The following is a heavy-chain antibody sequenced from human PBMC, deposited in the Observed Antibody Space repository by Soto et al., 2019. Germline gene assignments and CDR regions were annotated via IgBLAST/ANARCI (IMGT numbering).Heavy chain of an antibody. V-gene: IGHV3-33*01. CDR1: GVTFSSYA. Sequence: QVQLVESGGGVVQPGRSLRLSCAASGVTFSSYAMHWVRQAPGKGLEWVAVIWSDGSKKYYGDSVKGRFTISRDNSKNTLYLQMPSLKVEDTAVYYCARDEEPWGQGTLVIVSS. CDR3: ARDEEP. J-gene: IGHJ5*02. CDR2: IWSDGSKK.